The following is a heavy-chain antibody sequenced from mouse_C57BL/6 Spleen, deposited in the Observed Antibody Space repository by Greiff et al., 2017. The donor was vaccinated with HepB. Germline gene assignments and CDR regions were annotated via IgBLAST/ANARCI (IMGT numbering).Heavy chain of an antibody. V-gene: IGHV5-17*01. CDR3: ARKVTGTGAYYFDY. Sequence: EVNVVESGGGLVKPGGSLKLSCAASGFTFSDYGMHWVRQAPEKGLEWVAYISSGSSTIYYADTVKGRFTISRDNAKNTLFLQMTSLRSEDTAMYYCARKVTGTGAYYFDYWGQGTTLTVSS. D-gene: IGHD4-1*01. CDR2: ISSGSSTI. CDR1: GFTFSDYG. J-gene: IGHJ2*01.